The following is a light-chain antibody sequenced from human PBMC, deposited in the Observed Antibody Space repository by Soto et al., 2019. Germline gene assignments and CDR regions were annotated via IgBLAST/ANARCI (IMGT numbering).Light chain of an antibody. CDR2: AAS. CDR1: HDISNF. CDR3: QQYDSYPFT. Sequence: DIQMTQSPSSLSASVGDRVTISCRARHDISNFLAWFQQKPGKAPKSLIYAASNLQSGVPSKSSASGSGTTFTLTISSLKPEDFATYYCQQYDSYPFTFGPRTKVDIK. V-gene: IGKV1-16*02. J-gene: IGKJ3*01.